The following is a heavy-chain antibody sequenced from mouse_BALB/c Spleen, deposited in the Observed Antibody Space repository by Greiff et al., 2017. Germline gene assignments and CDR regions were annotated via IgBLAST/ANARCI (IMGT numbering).Heavy chain of an antibody. CDR1: GFTFRSFG. CDR3: APYYRYDGFAY. Sequence: DVMLVESGGGLVQPGGSRKLSCAASGFTFRSFGMHWVRQAPEKGLEWVAYISSGSSTIYYADTVKGRFTISRDNPKNTLFLQMTSLRSEDTAMYYCAPYYRYDGFAYWGQGTLVTVSA. V-gene: IGHV5-17*02. CDR2: ISSGSSTI. J-gene: IGHJ3*01. D-gene: IGHD2-14*01.